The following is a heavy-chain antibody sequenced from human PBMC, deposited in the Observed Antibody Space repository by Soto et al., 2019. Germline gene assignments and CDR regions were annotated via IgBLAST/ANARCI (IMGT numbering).Heavy chain of an antibody. Sequence: GGSLRLSCAASRFTFSNYWMSWVRQAPGKGLEWVANIKQDGSEKYYVDSVKGRFTISRDNAKNSLYLQMNSLRAEDTAVYYCAREPNSIDYWGQGTLVTVSS. CDR3: AREPNSIDY. CDR2: IKQDGSEK. V-gene: IGHV3-7*01. CDR1: RFTFSNYW. J-gene: IGHJ4*02. D-gene: IGHD1-7*01.